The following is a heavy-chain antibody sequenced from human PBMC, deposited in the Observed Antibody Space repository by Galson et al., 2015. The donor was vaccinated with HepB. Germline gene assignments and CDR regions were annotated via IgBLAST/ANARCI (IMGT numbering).Heavy chain of an antibody. CDR3: ARGVYIVATMDYYYYYMDV. D-gene: IGHD5-12*01. J-gene: IGHJ6*03. CDR2: TIPIFGTA. CDR1: GGTFSSYA. Sequence: SVKVSCKASGGTFSSYAISWVRQAPGQGLEWMGGTIPIFGTANYAQKFQGRVTITADESTSTAYMELSSLRSEDTAVYYCARGVYIVATMDYYYYYMDVWGKGTTVTVSS. V-gene: IGHV1-69*13.